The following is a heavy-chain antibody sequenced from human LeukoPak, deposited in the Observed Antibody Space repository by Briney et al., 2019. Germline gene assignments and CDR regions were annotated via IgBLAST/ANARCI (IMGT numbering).Heavy chain of an antibody. CDR3: ARYDARYGMDV. CDR1: GFTFSSYA. D-gene: IGHD1-1*01. CDR2: IPYDGSIK. Sequence: PGGSLRLSCAASGFTFSSYAMHWVRQAPGKGLEWVAVIPYDGSIKYYADSVKGRFTISRDNSKNTLYLQMNSLRAEDTAVYYCARYDARYGMDVWGQGTTVTVSS. J-gene: IGHJ6*02. V-gene: IGHV3-30-3*01.